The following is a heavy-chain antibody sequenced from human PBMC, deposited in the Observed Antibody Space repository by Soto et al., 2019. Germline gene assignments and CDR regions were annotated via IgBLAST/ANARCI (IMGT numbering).Heavy chain of an antibody. CDR2: VSSTGST. Sequence: SDTLSLTCTFSGVSLNSYYWTWIRQSPGQGLEWVGYVSSTGSTNSNPSLKSRVTLSLDTSTNEVSLSLTSVTAADAAVYFCARFSPPRKSYDSNPGWFDPWGQGIMVTVS. V-gene: IGHV4-59*07. D-gene: IGHD3-22*01. J-gene: IGHJ5*02. CDR3: ARFSPPRKSYDSNPGWFDP. CDR1: GVSLNSYY.